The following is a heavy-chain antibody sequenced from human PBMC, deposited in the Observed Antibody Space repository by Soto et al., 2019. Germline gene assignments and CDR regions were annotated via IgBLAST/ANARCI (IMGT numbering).Heavy chain of an antibody. CDR1: GFTFDNYA. D-gene: IGHD6-19*01. CDR3: AKSSRIGGWYDY. V-gene: IGHV3-9*01. Sequence: EVQLVESGGGLVQPGRSLRLSCAASGFTFDNYAMHWVRQTPGKGLEWVSGISRNSDSIGYGDSVKGRFTISRDNAKNFLYLQMNSLRPDDTALYYCAKSSRIGGWYDYWGQGTLVTVSS. J-gene: IGHJ4*02. CDR2: ISRNSDSI.